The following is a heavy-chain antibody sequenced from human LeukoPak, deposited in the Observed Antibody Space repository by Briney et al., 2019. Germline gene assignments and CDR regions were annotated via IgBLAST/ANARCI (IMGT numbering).Heavy chain of an antibody. V-gene: IGHV3-7*04. CDR3: ARGITMAN. Sequence: QSGGSLRLSCAASGFTFSSYEMNWVRQAPGKGLEWVANIKQDGSERDYVGSVKGRFTISRDDAKNSLYLQMNSLRAEDTAVYYCARGITMANWGQGTLVTVSS. CDR2: IKQDGSER. J-gene: IGHJ4*02. CDR1: GFTFSSYE. D-gene: IGHD3-10*01.